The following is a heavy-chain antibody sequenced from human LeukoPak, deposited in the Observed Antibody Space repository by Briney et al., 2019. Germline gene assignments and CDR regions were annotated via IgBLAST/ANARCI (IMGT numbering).Heavy chain of an antibody. D-gene: IGHD1-26*01. J-gene: IGHJ4*02. CDR2: INPSGGST. CDR3: ARDSPISGSYYGGLGH. Sequence: GASVKVSCKASGYIFISYYMHWVRQAPGQGLEWMGIINPSGGSTSYAQKFQGRVTMTRDTSTSTVYMELSSLRSDDTAVYYCARDSPISGSYYGGLGHWGQGTLVTVSS. CDR1: GYIFISYY. V-gene: IGHV1-46*01.